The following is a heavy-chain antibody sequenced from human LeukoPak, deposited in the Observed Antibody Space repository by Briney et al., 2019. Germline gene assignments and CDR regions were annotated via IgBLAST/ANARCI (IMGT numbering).Heavy chain of an antibody. CDR1: GFTVSSNY. D-gene: IGHD5-24*01. CDR2: IYSGGST. CDR3: ARGAARMVEIATIISFEY. J-gene: IGHJ4*02. V-gene: IGHV3-66*01. Sequence: GGSLRLSCAASGFTVSSNYMSWVRQAPGKGLERVSVIYSGGSTYYADSVKGRFTISRDNSKNTLYLQMNSLRAEDTAVYYCARGAARMVEIATIISFEYWGQGTLVTVSS.